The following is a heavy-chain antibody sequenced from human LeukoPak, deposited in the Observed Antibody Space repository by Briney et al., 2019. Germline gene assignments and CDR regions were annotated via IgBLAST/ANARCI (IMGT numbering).Heavy chain of an antibody. V-gene: IGHV4-34*01. Sequence: SETLSLTCAVYGGSFSGYYWSWIRQPPGKGLEWIGEINHSGSTNYNPSLKSRVTISVDTSKNQFSLKLSSVTAADTAVYYCARELSVHLRYNSGSYFDSWGQGTLVTVSS. J-gene: IGHJ4*02. CDR3: ARELSVHLRYNSGSYFDS. CDR2: INHSGST. CDR1: GGSFSGYY. D-gene: IGHD6-19*01.